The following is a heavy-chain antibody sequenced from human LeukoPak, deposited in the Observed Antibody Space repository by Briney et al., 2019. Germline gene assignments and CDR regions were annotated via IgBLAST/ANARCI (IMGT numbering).Heavy chain of an antibody. Sequence: SETLSLTCTVSGGSISSYYWSWIRQHPGKGLEWIGYIYYSGSTYYNPSLKSRVTISVDTSKNQFSLKLSSVTAADTAVYYCARGQADAIKFDPWGQGTLVTVSS. D-gene: IGHD3-10*01. CDR1: GGSISSYY. J-gene: IGHJ5*02. CDR2: IYYSGST. V-gene: IGHV4-59*06. CDR3: ARGQADAIKFDP.